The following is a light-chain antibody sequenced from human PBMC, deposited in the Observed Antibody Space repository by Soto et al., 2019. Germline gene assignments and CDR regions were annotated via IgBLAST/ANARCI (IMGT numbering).Light chain of an antibody. CDR3: QQKNKGREK. V-gene: IGKV3-15*01. CDR1: QSVSSN. CDR2: GAS. Sequence: DIVLTQSPGTLSLSPGERATHSCRASQSVSSNLAWYQQKPGQAPMLLISGASTRATGIPARFSGSGSGTELTFTICSLQSEDFAVYNCQQKNKGREKFGQGAKGEIK. J-gene: IGKJ1*01.